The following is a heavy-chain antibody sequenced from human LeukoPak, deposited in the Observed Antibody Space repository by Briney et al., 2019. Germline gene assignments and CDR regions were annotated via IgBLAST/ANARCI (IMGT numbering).Heavy chain of an antibody. J-gene: IGHJ4*02. CDR1: GYFISSGYY. D-gene: IGHD6-6*01. V-gene: IGHV4-38-2*01. CDR2: IYHSGST. CDR3: ASYEYSSSWVHYFDY. Sequence: SETLSLTCAVSGYFISSGYYWGWIRQPPGKGLEWIGSIYHSGSTYYNPSLKSRVTISVDTSKNQFSLKLSSVTAADTAVYYCASYEYSSSWVHYFDYWGQGTLVTVSS.